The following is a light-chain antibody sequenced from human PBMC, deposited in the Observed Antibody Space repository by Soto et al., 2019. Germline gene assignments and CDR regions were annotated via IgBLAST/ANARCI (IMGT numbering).Light chain of an antibody. Sequence: EIVLTQSPGTLSLSPGERATLSCRASQSVSSSYLAWYQQKPGQAPRLLIYGASTRATGFPARFSGSGSGTEFTLTISSLQSEDFAVYYCQQYGSSSVTFGQGTKVDIK. V-gene: IGKV3-20*01. CDR2: GAS. J-gene: IGKJ1*01. CDR1: QSVSSSY. CDR3: QQYGSSSVT.